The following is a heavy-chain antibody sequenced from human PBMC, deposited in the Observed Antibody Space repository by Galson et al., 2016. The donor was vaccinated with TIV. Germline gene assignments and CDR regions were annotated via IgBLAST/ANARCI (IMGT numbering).Heavy chain of an antibody. CDR1: GYSISSGYY. J-gene: IGHJ5*02. CDR3: VRIGMLRESCSCYACPGIFGP. CDR2: ICHTETT. V-gene: IGHV4-38-2*01. D-gene: IGHD3-22*01. Sequence: ETLSLTCAVSGYSISSGYYWGWVRQPPGKGLEWLGNICHTETTYYNPSLESRVSISVDTSKNQFSLRLSSVTAADTAVYYCVRIGMLRESCSCYACPGIFGPGGQGILLTVSS.